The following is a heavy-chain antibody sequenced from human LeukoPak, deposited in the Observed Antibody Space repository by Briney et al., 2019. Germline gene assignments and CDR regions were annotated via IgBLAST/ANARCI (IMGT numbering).Heavy chain of an antibody. D-gene: IGHD2-15*01. CDR1: GFPFRTYG. Sequence: PGGSLRLSCAASGFPFRTYGMHWVRQAPGKGLEWVALIWYDGNNKYYADSVKGRFTISRDISNNTLYLQMNSLRVKDTAVYYCAKASPRGVSATRGIDYWGQGTLVTVSS. V-gene: IGHV3-33*06. CDR3: AKASPRGVSATRGIDY. CDR2: IWYDGNNK. J-gene: IGHJ4*02.